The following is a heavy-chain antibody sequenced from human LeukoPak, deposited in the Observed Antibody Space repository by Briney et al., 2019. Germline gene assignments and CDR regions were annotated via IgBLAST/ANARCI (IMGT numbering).Heavy chain of an antibody. CDR2: MNPNSGNT. Sequence: GASVKVSCKASGYTFTSYDINWVRQATGQGLEWMGWMNPNSGNTGYAQKFQGRVTMTRNTSISTAYMELSSLRSEDTAVYYCARSNALRYFDWSRGFAYWGQGTLVTVSS. CDR1: GYTFTSYD. V-gene: IGHV1-8*01. J-gene: IGHJ4*02. D-gene: IGHD3-9*01. CDR3: ARSNALRYFDWSRGFAY.